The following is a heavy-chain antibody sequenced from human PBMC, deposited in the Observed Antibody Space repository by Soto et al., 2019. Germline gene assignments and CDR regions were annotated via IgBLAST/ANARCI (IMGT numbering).Heavy chain of an antibody. CDR2: IKQDGSEK. V-gene: IGHV3-7*05. CDR3: AKDFPYYDSSGYYLGDAFDI. D-gene: IGHD3-22*01. J-gene: IGHJ3*02. Sequence: PGGSLRLSCAASGFTFSSYWMSWVRQAPGKGLEWVANIKQDGSEKYYVDSVKGRFTISRDNAKNSLYLQMNSLRAEDTAVYYCAKDFPYYDSSGYYLGDAFDIWGQGTMVTVS. CDR1: GFTFSSYW.